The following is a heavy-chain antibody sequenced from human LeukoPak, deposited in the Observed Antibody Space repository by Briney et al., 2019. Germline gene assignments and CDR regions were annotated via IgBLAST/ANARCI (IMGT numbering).Heavy chain of an antibody. CDR2: ISYDGSNK. V-gene: IGHV3-30-3*01. D-gene: IGHD6-19*01. CDR1: GFTFSSYA. J-gene: IGHJ4*02. Sequence: GGSLRLSCAASGFTFSSYAMHWARQAPGKGLEWVAVISYDGSNKYYADSVKGRFTISRDNSKNTLYLQMNSLRAEDTAVYYCAKESSGWYGDFDYWGQGTLVTVSS. CDR3: AKESSGWYGDFDY.